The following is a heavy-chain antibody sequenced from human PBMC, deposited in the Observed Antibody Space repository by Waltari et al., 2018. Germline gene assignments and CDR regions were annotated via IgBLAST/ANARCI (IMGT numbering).Heavy chain of an antibody. Sequence: VQLQESGPGLVKPSETLSLTCTVSGGSISTSSWSWIRQPAGKGLEWIGRIYATGSTNYNPSLKSRVTMSVDTSKNQFSLKLSSVTAADTAVYYCARLPYNNIYFYYYMDVWGKGTTVTVSS. CDR2: IYATGST. CDR3: ARLPYNNIYFYYYMDV. CDR1: GGSISTSS. D-gene: IGHD3-10*01. J-gene: IGHJ6*03. V-gene: IGHV4-4*07.